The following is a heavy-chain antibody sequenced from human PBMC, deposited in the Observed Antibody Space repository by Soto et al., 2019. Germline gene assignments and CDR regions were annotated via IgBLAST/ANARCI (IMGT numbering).Heavy chain of an antibody. CDR2: ISTYNGNT. CDR3: ARDPPRRXXYXQGRDY. V-gene: IGHV1-18*04. Sequence: ASVKFSCQASGYTLTSYGLSWVRPAPGQGLEWMGWISTYNGNTNYAKKLQGRVTMTTDTSTSTAYMELRSPRSDDTAVYFCARDPPRRXXYXQGRDYWGQGTLVTVSS. J-gene: IGHJ4*02. CDR1: GYTLTSYG.